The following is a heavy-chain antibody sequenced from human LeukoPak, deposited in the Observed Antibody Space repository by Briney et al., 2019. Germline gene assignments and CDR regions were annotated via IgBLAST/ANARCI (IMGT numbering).Heavy chain of an antibody. CDR1: GFTFSAYA. Sequence: PGGSLRLSCEASGFTFSAYAMTWVRQAPGKGLEWVSSIGSDNKPHYSESVKGRFAISRDNAKNSMYLQMNSLRAEDTAVYYCAASGGSGFGWGQGTMVTVSS. CDR3: AASGGSGFG. D-gene: IGHD3-10*01. V-gene: IGHV3-69-1*01. J-gene: IGHJ3*01. CDR2: IGSDNKP.